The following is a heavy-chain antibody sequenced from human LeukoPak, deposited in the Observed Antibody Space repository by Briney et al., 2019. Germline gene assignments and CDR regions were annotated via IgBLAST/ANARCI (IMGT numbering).Heavy chain of an antibody. J-gene: IGHJ4*02. D-gene: IGHD2-15*01. Sequence: GGSLRLSCAASGLTFSSDAMSWVRQAPGKGLEWVSAISGSGGSTYYADSVKGRFTISRDNSKNTLYLQMNSLRAEDTAVYYCAKPAYCSGGSCYSIGYFDYWGQGTLVTVSS. V-gene: IGHV3-23*01. CDR2: ISGSGGST. CDR3: AKPAYCSGGSCYSIGYFDY. CDR1: GLTFSSDA.